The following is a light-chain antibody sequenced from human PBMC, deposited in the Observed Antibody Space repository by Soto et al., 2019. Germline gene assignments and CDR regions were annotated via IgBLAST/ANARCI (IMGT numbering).Light chain of an antibody. CDR2: EVT. J-gene: IGLJ1*01. V-gene: IGLV2-14*01. CDR1: NSDVGGYNY. Sequence: HSALTQPASVSGSPGQSITISCTGTNSDVGGYNYVSWYQQYPGKAPRLLIYEVTNRPSGVSNRFSGSKSGNTASLTISGLQAEDEADYYCSSYTTSSTLYVFGAGTKVTVX. CDR3: SSYTTSSTLYV.